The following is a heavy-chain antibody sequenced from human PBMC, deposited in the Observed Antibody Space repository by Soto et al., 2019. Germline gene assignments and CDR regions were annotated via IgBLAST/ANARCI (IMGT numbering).Heavy chain of an antibody. V-gene: IGHV3-23*01. CDR3: AISTRWGYYGMDV. CDR1: IFTIDSYA. CDR2: ISGCGSST. Sequence: EVQLLESGGGLIQPGGSLRLSCAASIFTIDSYAMSWVRQAPGKGLEWVSSISGCGSSTYYADSVKGRVTISKDNSRNRLFLQMNSLRAGDTAVYYCAISTRWGYYGMDVWGQGTTVTVSS. D-gene: IGHD2-2*01. J-gene: IGHJ6*02.